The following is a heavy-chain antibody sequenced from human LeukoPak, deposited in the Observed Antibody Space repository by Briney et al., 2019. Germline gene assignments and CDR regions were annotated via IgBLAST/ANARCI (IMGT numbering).Heavy chain of an antibody. CDR1: GYVFTNYP. CDR3: ARDSYCSGGTCYSRVGY. Sequence: ASVKVSCKASGYVFTNYPMNWVRQAPGQGLEWMGLINTNTGNPTYAQGLTERFVFSWDTSVSTAYLQITSLKAEDTAVYFCARDSYCSGGTCYSRVGYWGQGTEVTVSS. D-gene: IGHD2-15*01. J-gene: IGHJ4*02. V-gene: IGHV7-4-1*02. CDR2: INTNTGNP.